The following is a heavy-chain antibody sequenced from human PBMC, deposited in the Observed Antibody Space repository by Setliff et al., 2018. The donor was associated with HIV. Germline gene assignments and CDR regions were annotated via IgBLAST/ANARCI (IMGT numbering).Heavy chain of an antibody. CDR2: IHNSGST. CDR1: GGSINSYY. V-gene: IGHV4-59*01. D-gene: IGHD3-10*01. J-gene: IGHJ6*03. Sequence: SETLSLTCTVSGGSINSYYWSWIRQPPGKRLEWIGYIHNSGSTNYNPSLKSQVTMSVDTSNNQFSLKLTSVTAADTAVYYCARRGPYGSGSYGRYYDYYYMDVWGKGTTVTVSS. CDR3: ARRGPYGSGSYGRYYDYYYMDV.